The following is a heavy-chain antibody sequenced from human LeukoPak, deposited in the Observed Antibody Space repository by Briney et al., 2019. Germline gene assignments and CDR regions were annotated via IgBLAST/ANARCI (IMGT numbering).Heavy chain of an antibody. CDR3: ARDQSTVGGPGYFDH. CDR1: GFTFSSYE. Sequence: GGSLRLSCAASGFTFSSYEMNWVRQAPGKGLASVSYISGSGSTIYYADSVKGRFTISRDNAKNSLYLQMNSLGAEDTAVYYCARDQSTVGGPGYFDHWGQGTLVTVSP. CDR2: ISGSGSTI. J-gene: IGHJ4*02. V-gene: IGHV3-48*03. D-gene: IGHD4-11*01.